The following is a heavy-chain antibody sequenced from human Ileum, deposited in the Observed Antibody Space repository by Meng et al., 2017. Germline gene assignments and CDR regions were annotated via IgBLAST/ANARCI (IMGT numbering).Heavy chain of an antibody. D-gene: IGHD2-15*01. V-gene: IGHV1-69*10. J-gene: IGHJ5*02. CDR1: GGAFSSSA. CDR2: IIPILNAS. Sequence: QVQLVQSGAEVKYPGSSVTVSCKASGGAFSSSAIGWLRQAPGRGLEWMGGIIPILNASTYAQNFKGRVTLSADMATTTVYMELSSLTSDDTAVYFCARDCSGGGRFDPWGQGTLVTVSS. CDR3: ARDCSGGGRFDP.